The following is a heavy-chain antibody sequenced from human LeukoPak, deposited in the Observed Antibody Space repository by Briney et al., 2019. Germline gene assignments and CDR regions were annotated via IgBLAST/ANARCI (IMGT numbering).Heavy chain of an antibody. J-gene: IGHJ4*02. CDR2: IRYVGSNK. CDR1: GFTFSSYG. D-gene: IGHD6-19*01. Sequence: QPGGSLRLSCAASGFTFSSYGMHWVRQAPGKGLEWVAFIRYVGSNKYYADSVKGRFTISRDNSKNTLYLQMNSLRAEDTAVYYCAKGPGGYSSGWYFDYWGQGTLVTVSS. CDR3: AKGPGGYSSGWYFDY. V-gene: IGHV3-30*02.